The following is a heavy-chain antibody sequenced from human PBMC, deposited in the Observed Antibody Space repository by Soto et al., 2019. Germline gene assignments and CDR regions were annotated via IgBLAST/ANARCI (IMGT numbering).Heavy chain of an antibody. CDR3: ASPSSHPATTGTFNY. J-gene: IGHJ4*02. D-gene: IGHD1-1*01. Sequence: QVQLVQSGAEVKKPGSSVIVSCKASGGSFNSHSINWVRQAPGQGLQWVGRFIPILGLANYAQSFQGRVTITADKSTSTAYMELSSLGSDDTAVYYCASPSSHPATTGTFNYWGQGTPVTVSS. CDR1: GGSFNSHS. CDR2: FIPILGLA. V-gene: IGHV1-69*02.